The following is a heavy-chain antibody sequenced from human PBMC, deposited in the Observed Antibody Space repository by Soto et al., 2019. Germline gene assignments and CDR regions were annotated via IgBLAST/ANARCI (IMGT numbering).Heavy chain of an antibody. J-gene: IGHJ4*02. CDR3: VKALRYFDWLHDFDY. Sequence: PGGSLRLSCSASGFTFSSYAMHWVRQAPGKGLEYVSAISSNGGSTYYADSVKGRFTIPRDNSKNTLYLQMSSLRAEDTAVYYCVKALRYFDWLHDFDYWGQGTLVTVYS. CDR2: ISSNGGST. V-gene: IGHV3-64D*06. CDR1: GFTFSSYA. D-gene: IGHD3-9*01.